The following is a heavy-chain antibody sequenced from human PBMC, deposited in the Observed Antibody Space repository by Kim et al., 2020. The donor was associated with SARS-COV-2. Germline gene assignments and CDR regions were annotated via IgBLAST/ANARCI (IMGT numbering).Heavy chain of an antibody. J-gene: IGHJ3*02. Sequence: SETLSLTCTVSGASISSNSYYWAWIRQPPGKGLEWIGSIHYSGDTNHNTSLKSRVTMTVDTSKNQFSLRLTSLTAADTAAYYCARRVRTRADCSDDTCYTTAFDIWGQGTMVTVSS. CDR1: GASISSNSYY. V-gene: IGHV4-39*01. CDR2: IHYSGDT. CDR3: ARRVRTRADCSDDTCYTTAFDI. D-gene: IGHD2-15*01.